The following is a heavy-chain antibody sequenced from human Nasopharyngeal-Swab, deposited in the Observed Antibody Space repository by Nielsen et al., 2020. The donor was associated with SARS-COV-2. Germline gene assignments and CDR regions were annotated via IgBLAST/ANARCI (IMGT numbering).Heavy chain of an antibody. CDR3: ASGITGVP. J-gene: IGHJ5*02. Sequence: ASVKVSCKASGYTFTSYAMHWVRQAPGQGLEWMGRINPNSGGTNYAQKFQGRVTMTRDTSTSTVYMELSSLRSEDTAVYYCASGITGVPWGQGTLVTVSS. CDR1: GYTFTSYA. D-gene: IGHD1-20*01. V-gene: IGHV1-2*06. CDR2: INPNSGGT.